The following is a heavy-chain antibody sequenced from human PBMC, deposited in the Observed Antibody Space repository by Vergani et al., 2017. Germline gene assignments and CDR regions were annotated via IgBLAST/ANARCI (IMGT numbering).Heavy chain of an antibody. V-gene: IGHV3-15*01. CDR2: IKSKTDGGTT. J-gene: IGHJ4*02. D-gene: IGHD5-18*01. CDR3: TTGSSWIQLWTFDY. Sequence: EVQLVESGGGLVKPGGSLRLSCAASGFTFSNAWMSWVRQAPGKGLEWVGRIKSKTDGGTTDYAAPVKGRFTISRDDSKNTLYLQMNSPKTEDTAVYYCTTGSSWIQLWTFDYWGQGTLVTVSS. CDR1: GFTFSNAW.